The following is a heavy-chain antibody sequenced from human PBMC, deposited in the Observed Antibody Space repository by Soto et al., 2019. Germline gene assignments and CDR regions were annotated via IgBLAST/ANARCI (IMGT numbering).Heavy chain of an antibody. CDR3: ASSPAAGTGLDYYYGMDV. CDR2: ISYSGST. V-gene: IGHV4-39*07. Sequence: SETLSLTCTVSGGSISSDSYYWGWIRQSPEKGLEWIASISYSGSTYYNPTLKSRLIISVDTSKSQFSLKLSSVTAADTAVYYCASSPAAGTGLDYYYGMDVWGQGTTVTVSS. J-gene: IGHJ6*02. D-gene: IGHD6-13*01. CDR1: GGSISSDSYY.